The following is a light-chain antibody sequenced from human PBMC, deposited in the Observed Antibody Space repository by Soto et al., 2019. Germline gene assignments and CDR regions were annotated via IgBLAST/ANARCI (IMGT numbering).Light chain of an antibody. CDR3: ASSGDTLNGPV. CDR2: SNN. V-gene: IGLV1-44*01. Sequence: QSVLTQPPSASGTAGQRVSISCSGSSSNIGSNSVNWYQQLPGTAPKLVIYSNNQRPSGVPDRFSGSKSGASASLAISGLQAEDEADYYCASSGDTLNGPVFGGGTKLTVL. CDR1: SSNIGSNS. J-gene: IGLJ3*02.